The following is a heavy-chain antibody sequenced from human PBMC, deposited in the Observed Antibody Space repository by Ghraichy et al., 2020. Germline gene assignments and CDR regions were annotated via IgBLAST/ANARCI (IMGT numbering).Heavy chain of an antibody. J-gene: IGHJ6*02. CDR3: ARGYGSLNYAYYYGVDV. CDR1: GGSITSSSYS. D-gene: IGHD3-10*01. V-gene: IGHV4-61*01. CDR2: IYYSGST. Sequence: SETLSLTCTVSGGSITSSSYSWSWIRQSPGQGLEWIGYIYYSGSTDFNPSLKSRVTISMDTSKTQFSLNLTSVTAADTAVYYCARGYGSLNYAYYYGVDVWGQGATVTVSS.